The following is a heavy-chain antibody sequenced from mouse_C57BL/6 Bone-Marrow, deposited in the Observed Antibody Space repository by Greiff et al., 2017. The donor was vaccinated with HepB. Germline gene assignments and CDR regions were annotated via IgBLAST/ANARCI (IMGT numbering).Heavy chain of an antibody. D-gene: IGHD2-3*01. CDR3: ARSRWLLPLFAY. J-gene: IGHJ3*01. V-gene: IGHV1-52*01. Sequence: QVQLQQPGAELVRPGSSVKLSCKASGYTFTSYWMHWVKQRPIQGLEWIGNIDPSDSETHYNQKFKDKATLTVDKSSSTAYMQLSSLTSEDSTVYYGARSRWLLPLFAYWGQGTLVTVSA. CDR1: GYTFTSYW. CDR2: IDPSDSET.